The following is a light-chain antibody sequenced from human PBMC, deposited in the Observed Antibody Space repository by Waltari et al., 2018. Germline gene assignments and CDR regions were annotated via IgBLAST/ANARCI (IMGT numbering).Light chain of an antibody. CDR3: GSYEDTSTWV. CDR1: SSDVGGYNS. V-gene: IGLV2-8*01. J-gene: IGLJ3*02. CDR2: DVN. Sequence: QSVLTQPPSASGAPGQSVTISCTGSSSDVGGYNSVSWYQRHPGKAPKLMIYDVNKRPSGVPARFVGYTTGNTASLTVSGLQVDDEGDYYSGSYEDTSTWVFGGGTSLTVL.